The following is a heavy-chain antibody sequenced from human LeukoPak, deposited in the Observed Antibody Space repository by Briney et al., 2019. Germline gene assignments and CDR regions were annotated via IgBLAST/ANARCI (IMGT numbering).Heavy chain of an antibody. CDR2: IYYSGST. V-gene: IGHV4-39*07. D-gene: IGHD6-19*01. CDR1: GGSISSSSYY. CDR3: VHLVGWLVQGWFDP. Sequence: PSETLSLTCTVSGGSISSSSYYWGWIRQPPGKGLEWIGSIYYSGSTYYNPSLKSRVTISVDTSKNQFSLKLSSVTAADTAVYYCVHLVGWLVQGWFDPWGQGTLVTVSS. J-gene: IGHJ5*02.